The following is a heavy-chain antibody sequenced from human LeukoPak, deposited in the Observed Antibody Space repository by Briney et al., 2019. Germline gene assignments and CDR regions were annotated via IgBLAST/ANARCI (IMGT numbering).Heavy chain of an antibody. CDR2: IKEDGSEK. V-gene: IGHV3-7*03. D-gene: IGHD6-19*01. J-gene: IGHJ3*02. Sequence: PGGSLRLSCAASGFTFSRYWMSWVRQAPGKGLEWVAMIKEDGSEKYYVDSVNGRFTISRDNAKNSLYLQMNSLRVDDTAVYYCARAFSVYSSGWYYKQYDAFDIWGQGTMVTVSS. CDR3: ARAFSVYSSGWYYKQYDAFDI. CDR1: GFTFSRYW.